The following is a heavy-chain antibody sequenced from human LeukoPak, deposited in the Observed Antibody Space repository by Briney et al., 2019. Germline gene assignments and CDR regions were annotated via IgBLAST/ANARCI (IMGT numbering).Heavy chain of an antibody. CDR1: GYTFTGYY. J-gene: IGHJ4*02. Sequence: ASVKISCKASGYTFTGYYLHWVRQAPGQGLEWMGWISPNSDDTNYAQNFRGRVNMTRDTSISTAYMELSRLRSDDTAIYYCAREGFDYWGQGTLVTVSS. V-gene: IGHV1-2*02. CDR3: AREGFDY. CDR2: ISPNSDDT.